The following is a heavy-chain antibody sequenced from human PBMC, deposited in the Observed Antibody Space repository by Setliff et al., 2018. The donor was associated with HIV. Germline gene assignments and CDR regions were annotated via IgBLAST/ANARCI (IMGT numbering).Heavy chain of an antibody. J-gene: IGHJ6*03. CDR1: GVSITCGTYC. CDR3: ARDSVYYDGTLPYYYYMDV. CDR2: IFGNGST. D-gene: IGHD3-22*01. V-gene: IGHV4-61*09. Sequence: SETLSLTCTVSGVSITCGTYCWRWIRQPVGKGLEWVGHIFGNGSTNYSPSLKSRVTISVDTSKNQFSLNLRSVTAADSAVYYCARDSVYYDGTLPYYYYMDVWGKGTAVTAP.